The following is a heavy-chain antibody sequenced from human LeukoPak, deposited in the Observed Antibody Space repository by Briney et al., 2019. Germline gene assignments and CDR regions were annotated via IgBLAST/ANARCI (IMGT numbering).Heavy chain of an antibody. Sequence: SETLSLTCTVSGGSISNYYWNWIRQPPGKGLEGIGYIYYSGSTNYNPSLKSRVTISVDTSKNQFSLKLRSVTAADTAVYYCARGFDSKSTYFDYWGQGTLVTVSS. CDR3: ARGFDSKSTYFDY. CDR2: IYYSGST. CDR1: GGSISNYY. J-gene: IGHJ4*02. V-gene: IGHV4-59*01. D-gene: IGHD5-12*01.